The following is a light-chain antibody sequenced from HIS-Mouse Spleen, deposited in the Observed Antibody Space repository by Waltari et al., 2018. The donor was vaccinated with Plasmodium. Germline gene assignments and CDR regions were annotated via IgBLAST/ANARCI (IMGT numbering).Light chain of an antibody. CDR2: EGS. CDR1: SSDVGSYKL. J-gene: IGLJ2*01. CDR3: CSHAGSSTFVV. Sequence: QSALTQPASVSGSPGQSITISCTGTSSDVGSYKLVSWYQQHPGKAPKLMIYEGSKRPSGVSNRFSGSKSGNTASLTISGLQAEDEADYYCCSHAGSSTFVVFGGGTKLTVL. V-gene: IGLV2-23*03.